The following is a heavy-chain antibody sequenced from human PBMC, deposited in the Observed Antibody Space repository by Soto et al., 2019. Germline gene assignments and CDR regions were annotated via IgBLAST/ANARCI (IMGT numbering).Heavy chain of an antibody. CDR2: ISSSGRTT. V-gene: IGHV3-48*03. Sequence: GGSLRLSCAVSGFTFSNYEMNWVRQAPGKGLEWVSYISSSGRTTYYAASVKGRFTVPRDNRKNSLYLQMNSLRAEDTAIYYCATNRYNDYWGQGALVTVSS. J-gene: IGHJ4*02. CDR1: GFTFSNYE. CDR3: ATNRYNDY. D-gene: IGHD1-1*01.